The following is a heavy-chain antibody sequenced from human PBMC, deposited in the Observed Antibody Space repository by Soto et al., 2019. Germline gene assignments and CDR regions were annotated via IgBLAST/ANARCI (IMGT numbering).Heavy chain of an antibody. J-gene: IGHJ5*02. CDR2: ISSNGGSK. D-gene: IGHD2-2*01. V-gene: IGHV3-64D*08. CDR1: GFTFSSYA. Sequence: GGSLRLSCSASGFTFSSYAMHWVRQAPGKGLEYVSAISSNGGSKYYADSVKGRFTISRDNSKNTLYLQMSSLRAEDTAVYYCVKDHYQLLLYNWFDPWGQGTLVTVSS. CDR3: VKDHYQLLLYNWFDP.